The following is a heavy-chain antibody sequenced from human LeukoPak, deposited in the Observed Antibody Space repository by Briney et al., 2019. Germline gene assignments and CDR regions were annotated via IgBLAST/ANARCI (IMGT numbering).Heavy chain of an antibody. V-gene: IGHV3-7*02. CDR2: IRPDGSEQ. Sequence: PGGSLRLSCAASGFTFRSNWMTWVRQAPGQGLEWVANIRPDGSEQYYVDSVKGRFTMSREDAKNSLYLQMNSLRAGDTAVYYCVRGIGNYYDSGASNSWGQGTLVTVSS. J-gene: IGHJ4*02. D-gene: IGHD3-10*01. CDR1: GFTFRSNW. CDR3: VRGIGNYYDSGASNS.